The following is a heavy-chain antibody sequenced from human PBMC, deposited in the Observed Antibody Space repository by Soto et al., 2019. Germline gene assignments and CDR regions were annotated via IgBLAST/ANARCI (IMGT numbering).Heavy chain of an antibody. Sequence: VASVKVSCKASGYTFTSYGISWVRQAPGQGLEWMGWISAYNGNTNYAQKLQGRVTMTTDTSTSTAYMELRSLRSDDTAVYYCARDGPLELLQAFDIWGQGTMVTVSS. V-gene: IGHV1-18*01. D-gene: IGHD1-26*01. CDR3: ARDGPLELLQAFDI. CDR2: ISAYNGNT. CDR1: GYTFTSYG. J-gene: IGHJ3*02.